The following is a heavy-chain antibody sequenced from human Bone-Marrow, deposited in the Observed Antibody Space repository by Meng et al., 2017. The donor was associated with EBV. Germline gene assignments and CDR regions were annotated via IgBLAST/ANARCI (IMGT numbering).Heavy chain of an antibody. D-gene: IGHD3-10*01. CDR1: GGTFNSDA. Sequence: QVVQSGAEVKKPGSSVKVSCWTSGGTFNSDAVSWVRQAPGQGLEWLGGLIPMFGAANYAQKFQDRVTIVADKSTNTHYMELTSLTSDDTAVYYCAKESGRGYTPDYWGQGTLVTVSS. CDR2: LIPMFGAA. J-gene: IGHJ4*02. V-gene: IGHV1-69*06. CDR3: AKESGRGYTPDY.